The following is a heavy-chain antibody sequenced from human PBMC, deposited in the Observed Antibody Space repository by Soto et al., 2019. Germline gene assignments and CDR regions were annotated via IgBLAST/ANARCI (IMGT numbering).Heavy chain of an antibody. V-gene: IGHV5-51*01. J-gene: IGHJ4*02. Sequence: GESLKISCKGSGYTFTNYWIGWVRQMPGKGLEWMAIIYPGDSGTRYSPAFQGQVTISADKSISTAYLQWSSLEASDTAMYYCAKTPLYYDSGGYYWYFDYWGQGTLVTVSS. CDR1: GYTFTNYW. D-gene: IGHD3-22*01. CDR3: AKTPLYYDSGGYYWYFDY. CDR2: IYPGDSGT.